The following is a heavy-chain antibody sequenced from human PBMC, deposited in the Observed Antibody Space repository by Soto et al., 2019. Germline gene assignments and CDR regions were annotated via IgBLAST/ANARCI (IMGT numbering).Heavy chain of an antibody. D-gene: IGHD3-10*01. Sequence: SETLSLTCPVSGCSVSGYYWSWIRQSPENGLQWIAYFHDSGITNYNPSLKSRITTSVDTSKNQVSLKLSSVTAADTAVYYCARHYASGTYPLEYWGQGTLVTVSS. J-gene: IGHJ4*02. CDR2: FHDSGIT. V-gene: IGHV4-59*08. CDR3: ARHYASGTYPLEY. CDR1: GCSVSGYY.